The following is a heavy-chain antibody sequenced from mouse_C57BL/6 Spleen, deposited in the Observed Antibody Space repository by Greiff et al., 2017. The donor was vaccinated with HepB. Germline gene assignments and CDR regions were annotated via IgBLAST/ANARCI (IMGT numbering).Heavy chain of an antibody. D-gene: IGHD1-1*01. CDR2: IDPSDSYS. CDR1: GYTFISYW. V-gene: IGHV1-50*01. CDR3: ARGTTVVGGDY. J-gene: IGHJ2*01. Sequence: AQLQQPGAELVKPGASVKLSCKASGYTFISYWMQWVKQRPGQGLEWLGEIDPSDSYSNYNQKFKGKATLTVDTSSSTAYMQLSSLTSEDSAVYYCARGTTVVGGDYWGQGTTLTVSS.